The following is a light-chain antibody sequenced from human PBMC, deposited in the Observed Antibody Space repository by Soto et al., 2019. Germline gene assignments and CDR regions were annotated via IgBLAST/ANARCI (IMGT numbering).Light chain of an antibody. CDR1: SSDLAIYNY. V-gene: IGLV2-14*01. J-gene: IGLJ2*01. Sequence: QSALTQPASVSGSPGQSITISCTGTSSDLAIYNYVSWYQQQPGKAPKLMIYQVTNRPSGVPDRFSGSKSGTSVSLAITGLRGEDEADYHCQSYDSSLTNAVFGGGTKLTVL. CDR3: QSYDSSLTNAV. CDR2: QVT.